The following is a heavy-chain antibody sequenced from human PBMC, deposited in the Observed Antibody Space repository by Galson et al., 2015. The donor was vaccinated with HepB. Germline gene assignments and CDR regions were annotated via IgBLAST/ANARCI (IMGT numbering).Heavy chain of an antibody. V-gene: IGHV3-74*01. CDR2: ITGDGSST. D-gene: IGHD6-19*01. Sequence: SLRLSCAASGFTFSSYWMHWVRQAPGKGLVWVSHITGDGSSTNYADSVKGRFTISRDNAKNTLYLQMNSLRAEDTAVYCCARVHPSSGWYLGRYFYGMDVWGQGTTVACSS. CDR3: ARVHPSSGWYLGRYFYGMDV. CDR1: GFTFSSYW. J-gene: IGHJ6*02.